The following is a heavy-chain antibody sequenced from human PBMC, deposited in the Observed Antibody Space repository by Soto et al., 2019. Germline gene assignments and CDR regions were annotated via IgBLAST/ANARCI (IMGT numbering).Heavy chain of an antibody. Sequence: SETLSLTCTVSGGSISSSSYYWGWIRQPPGKGLEWIGSIYYSGSTYYNPSLKSRVTISVDTSKNQFSLKLSSVTAADTAVYYCARQEPFRSRYYGMDVWGQGTTVTVSS. CDR1: GGSISSSSYY. D-gene: IGHD6-6*01. CDR3: ARQEPFRSRYYGMDV. CDR2: IYYSGST. V-gene: IGHV4-39*01. J-gene: IGHJ6*02.